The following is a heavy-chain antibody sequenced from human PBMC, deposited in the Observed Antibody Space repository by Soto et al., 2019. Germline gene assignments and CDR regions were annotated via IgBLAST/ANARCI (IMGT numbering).Heavy chain of an antibody. D-gene: IGHD3-10*01. Sequence: EVQLGESGGGLVQPGGSLRLSCAASGFIFSGYWMHWVRRAPGKGLVWVSRINSDGSSTTYADSVKGRFTISRHNAKNTMSLQMNSMRAVDTAVYYSARLLGGSGCFIDYWGQGTLVTVYS. CDR1: GFIFSGYW. CDR3: ARLLGGSGCFIDY. CDR2: INSDGSST. J-gene: IGHJ4*02. V-gene: IGHV3-74*03.